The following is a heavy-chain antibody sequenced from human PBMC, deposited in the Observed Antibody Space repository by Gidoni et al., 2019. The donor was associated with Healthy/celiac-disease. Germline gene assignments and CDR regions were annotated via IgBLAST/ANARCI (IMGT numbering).Heavy chain of an antibody. Sequence: EVQLVESGGGCVQPGGSLRLYCAASGFPFSSKWMSGVRQAPGKGLGEVAKIKKDRSGRYYVDYVKGRFTISRDNAKNSLYLQMNSLRAEDAAVYYCARGKKLDYYYGMDVWGQGTTVTVSS. CDR3: ARGKKLDYYYGMDV. D-gene: IGHD6-13*01. V-gene: IGHV3-7*04. J-gene: IGHJ6*02. CDR2: IKKDRSGR. CDR1: GFPFSSKW.